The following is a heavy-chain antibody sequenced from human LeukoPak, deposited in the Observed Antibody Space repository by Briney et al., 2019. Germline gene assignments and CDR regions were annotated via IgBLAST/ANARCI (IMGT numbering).Heavy chain of an antibody. D-gene: IGHD2-15*01. V-gene: IGHV1-2*02. Sequence: ASVKVSCKASGYTFTGYYMHWVRQAPGQGLEWMGWINPNSGGTNYAQKFQGRVTMTRDTSISTAYMELSRLRSDDTAVYYCARGFVVVAATRGYYFDYWGQGTLVTVSS. J-gene: IGHJ4*02. CDR3: ARGFVVVAATRGYYFDY. CDR2: INPNSGGT. CDR1: GYTFTGYY.